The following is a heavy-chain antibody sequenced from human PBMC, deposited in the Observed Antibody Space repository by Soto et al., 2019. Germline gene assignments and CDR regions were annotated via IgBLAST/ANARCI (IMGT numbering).Heavy chain of an antibody. CDR2: FDPEDGET. D-gene: IGHD3-3*01. Sequence: SVKVSCKVSGYTLTELSMHWVRQAPGKGLEWMGGFDPEDGETIYAQKFQGRVTMTEDTSTDTAYMELSSLRSEDTAVYYCATRATKSISDYYFDYLGQGTLVTVSS. J-gene: IGHJ4*02. CDR3: ATRATKSISDYYFDY. V-gene: IGHV1-24*01. CDR1: GYTLTELS.